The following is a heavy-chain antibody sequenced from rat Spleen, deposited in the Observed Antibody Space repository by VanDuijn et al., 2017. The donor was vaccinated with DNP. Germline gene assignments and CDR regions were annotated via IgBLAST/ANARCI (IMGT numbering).Heavy chain of an antibody. V-gene: IGHV1-43*01. CDR3: ARRRLPYWYFDF. J-gene: IGHJ1*01. CDR1: GYTFTTYY. D-gene: IGHD1-4*01. Sequence: QVQLRQSGAEPAKPGSSVKISCKASGYTFTTYYITWIKQTTGQGLEYIGYINTGSGGTNYNEKCRGKATLTVDTSSNTAFRQLSSLTPDDSAVYYCARRRLPYWYFDFWGPGTMVTVSS. CDR2: INTGSGGT.